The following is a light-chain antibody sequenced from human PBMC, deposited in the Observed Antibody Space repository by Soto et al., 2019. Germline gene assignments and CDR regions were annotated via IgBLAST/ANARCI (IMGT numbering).Light chain of an antibody. CDR2: AAS. V-gene: IGKV1-39*01. CDR3: QQTYTSLAT. Sequence: DIQMTQSPSSLSASVGDSVTLSCQTSQRVDSYIHWYQQQAGKAPKLLIYAASTLHTGVPSRFSGGGSGTDFTLTISGLQPEDFATYYGQQTYTSLATFGQGTKVE. J-gene: IGKJ1*01. CDR1: QRVDSY.